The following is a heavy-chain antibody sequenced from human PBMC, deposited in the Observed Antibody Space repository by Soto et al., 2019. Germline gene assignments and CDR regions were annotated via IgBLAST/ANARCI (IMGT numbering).Heavy chain of an antibody. CDR3: AKATTNGGWFNPFDS. D-gene: IGHD6-19*01. V-gene: IGHV3-23*01. CDR1: AFSFVNYA. CDR2: LSGSGTST. Sequence: GPLRLSCAASAFSFVNYAMNWVRQSPGKGLEWVSGLSGSGTSTYYADSVKGRFTISRDNSRDTLFLQMNSLTADDTAVYYCAKATTNGGWFNPFDSWGQGALVTVSS. J-gene: IGHJ4*02.